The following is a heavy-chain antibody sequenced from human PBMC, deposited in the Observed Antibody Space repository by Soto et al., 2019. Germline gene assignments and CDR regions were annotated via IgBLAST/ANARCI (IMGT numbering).Heavy chain of an antibody. V-gene: IGHV1-2*02. CDR3: ARAAGTTVTTKLYWFDP. CDR2: INPNSGGT. CDR1: GYTFTGYY. D-gene: IGHD4-17*01. J-gene: IGHJ5*02. Sequence: ASVKVSCKASGYTFTGYYMHCVRQAPGQGLEWMGWINPNSGGTNYAQKFQGRVTMTRDTSISTAYMELSRLRSDDTAVYYCARAAGTTVTTKLYWFDPWGQGTLVTVSS.